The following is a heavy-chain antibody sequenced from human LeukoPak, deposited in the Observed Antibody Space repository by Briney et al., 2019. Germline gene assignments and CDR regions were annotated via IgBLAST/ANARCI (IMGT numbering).Heavy chain of an antibody. D-gene: IGHD3-9*01. V-gene: IGHV4-34*01. CDR1: GGSFGGYY. J-gene: IGHJ5*02. Sequence: SETLSLTCAVYGGSFGGYYWSWIRQPPGKGLEWIGEINHSGSTNYNPSLKSRVTISVDTSKNQFSLKLSSVTAADTAVYYCARGGKILRYFDWSTNWFDPWGQGTLVTVSS. CDR3: ARGGKILRYFDWSTNWFDP. CDR2: INHSGST.